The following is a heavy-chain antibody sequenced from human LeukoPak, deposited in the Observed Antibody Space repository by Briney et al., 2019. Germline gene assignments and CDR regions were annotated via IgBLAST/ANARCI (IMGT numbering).Heavy chain of an antibody. CDR2: IHSTGST. Sequence: SETLPLTCTVSGGSISTGDYYWNWIRQPAGKGLQYIGRIHSTGSTNYNPSLKSRVTISVDTSKNQFSLKLSSVAAADTAVYYCARVGGITMIVVLIGDAFDIWGQGTMVTVSS. CDR3: ARVGGITMIVVLIGDAFDI. D-gene: IGHD3-22*01. CDR1: GGSISTGDYY. V-gene: IGHV4-61*02. J-gene: IGHJ3*02.